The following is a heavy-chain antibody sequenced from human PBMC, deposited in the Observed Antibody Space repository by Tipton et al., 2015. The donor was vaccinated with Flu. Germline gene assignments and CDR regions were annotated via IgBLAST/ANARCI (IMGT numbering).Heavy chain of an antibody. CDR2: IYLSGST. D-gene: IGHD2-8*02. J-gene: IGHJ5*02. V-gene: IGHV4-39*07. CDR3: ARGASSGWFDP. Sequence: LSLTCTVSGGSIISSDYYWGWIRQPPGKGLEWIGSIYLSGSTDYNPTLKSPVTILLDTSKNQFSLKLSSVTAADTAVYYCARGASSGWFDPWGQGTLVTVSS. CDR1: GGSIISSDYY.